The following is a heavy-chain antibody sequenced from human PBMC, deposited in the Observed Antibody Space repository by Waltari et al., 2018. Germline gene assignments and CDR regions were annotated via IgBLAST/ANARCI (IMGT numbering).Heavy chain of an antibody. V-gene: IGHV3-23*01. CDR1: GFTFSRYA. J-gene: IGHJ4*02. D-gene: IGHD1-1*01. CDR2: ISDNSGST. Sequence: EVRLLESGGGSVQPGGSLRLSCVGSGFTFSRYAMSWVRQAPGKGRGWVSGISDNSGSTYYADSVKGRFTISRDNFKNTLFLDLNSLRAEDTAAYYCAKSGDNYVVYFDSWGQGSLVSVSS. CDR3: AKSGDNYVVYFDS.